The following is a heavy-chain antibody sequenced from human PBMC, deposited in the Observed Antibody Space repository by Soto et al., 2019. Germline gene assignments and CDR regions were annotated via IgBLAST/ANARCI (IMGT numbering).Heavy chain of an antibody. CDR3: ARDPRYGSGSYPSGYYYGMDV. Sequence: GGSLRLSCAASGFIFGSYTMNWVRQAPGKGLEWVSSISSSSAHIYYADSVRGRFTISRDNGKNSLYLQMNSLRAEDTAVYYCARDPRYGSGSYPSGYYYGMDVWGQGTTVTVSS. CDR2: ISSSSAHI. CDR1: GFIFGSYT. V-gene: IGHV3-21*01. D-gene: IGHD3-10*01. J-gene: IGHJ6*02.